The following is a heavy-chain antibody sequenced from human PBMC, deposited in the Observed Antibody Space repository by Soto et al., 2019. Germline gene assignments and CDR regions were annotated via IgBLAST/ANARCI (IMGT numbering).Heavy chain of an antibody. CDR2: ISSSGGST. D-gene: IGHD6-13*01. V-gene: IGHV3-23*01. J-gene: IGHJ4*02. Sequence: EVQLLESGGGLVQPGGSLRLSCAASGFTFSSFAMSWVRQAPGKGLQWVSSISSSGGSTYYADSVKGRFTISRDNSKNRLYLQMNSLRAEDTAVYYCAKRLYLSSSWYYFDYWGQGPLVTVSS. CDR3: AKRLYLSSSWYYFDY. CDR1: GFTFSSFA.